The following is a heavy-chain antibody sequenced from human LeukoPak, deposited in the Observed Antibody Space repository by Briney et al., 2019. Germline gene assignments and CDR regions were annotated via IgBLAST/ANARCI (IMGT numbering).Heavy chain of an antibody. CDR3: ARDVGATRF. CDR2: INHSGST. CDR1: GGSFSGYY. Sequence: SETLSLTCAVYGGSFSGYYWSGIRQPPGKGLEWIGEINHSGSTNYNPSLKSRVTISVDTSKNQFSLKLSSVTAADTAVYYCARDVGATRFWGQGTLVTVSS. V-gene: IGHV4-34*01. D-gene: IGHD1-26*01. J-gene: IGHJ4*02.